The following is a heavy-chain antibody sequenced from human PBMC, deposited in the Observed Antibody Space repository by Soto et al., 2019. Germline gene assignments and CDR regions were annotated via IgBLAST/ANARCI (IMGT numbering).Heavy chain of an antibody. V-gene: IGHV6-1*01. CDR2: TYYRSKWYN. J-gene: IGHJ4*02. CDR1: GDSVSSNSAA. Sequence: TLSLTCAISGDSVSSNSAAWNWIRHSPSRGLEWLGRTYYRSKWYNDYAVSLRGRITINPDTTKNQFSLHLNSATPEDTAVYYCATWRYDYWGQGTLVTVSS. CDR3: ATWRYDY.